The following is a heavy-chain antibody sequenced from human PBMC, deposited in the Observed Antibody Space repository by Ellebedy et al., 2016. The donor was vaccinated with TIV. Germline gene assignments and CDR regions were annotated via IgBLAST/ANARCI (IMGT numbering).Heavy chain of an antibody. CDR3: ASGSGWSAEYFQH. CDR2: ISGSGGST. Sequence: GESLKISCAASGFTFSSYAMSWVRQAPGKGLEWVSAISGSGGSTYYADSVKGRFTISRDNSKNKLYLQMNSLRAEDTAVYYCASGSGWSAEYFQHWGQGTLVTVSS. CDR1: GFTFSSYA. V-gene: IGHV3-23*01. D-gene: IGHD6-19*01. J-gene: IGHJ1*01.